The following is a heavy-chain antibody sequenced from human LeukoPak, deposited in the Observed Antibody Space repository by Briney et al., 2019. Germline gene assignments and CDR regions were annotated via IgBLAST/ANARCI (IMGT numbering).Heavy chain of an antibody. J-gene: IGHJ4*02. CDR2: IIPIFGTA. CDR3: ASSIMITFGGTFDY. CDR1: GGTFSSYA. V-gene: IGHV1-69*13. Sequence: SVKVSCKASGGTFSSYAISWVRQAPGQGLEWMGGIIPIFGTANYAQKFQSRVTITADESTSTAYMELSSLRSEDTAVYYCASSIMITFGGTFDYWGQGTLVTVSS. D-gene: IGHD3-16*01.